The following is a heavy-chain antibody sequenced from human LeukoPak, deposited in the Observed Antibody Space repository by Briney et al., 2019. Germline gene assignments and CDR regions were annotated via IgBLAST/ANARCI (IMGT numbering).Heavy chain of an antibody. CDR3: ARDPSNSSGFHPHSDY. J-gene: IGHJ4*02. CDR2: ISAYNGDT. V-gene: IGHV1-18*01. Sequence: ALVKVSCKASGYTFTNHGITWVRQAPGQGLEWMGWISAYNGDTKYAQKLQGRVTMTTDTSTNTAYMELRSLRSDDTAVYYCARDPSNSSGFHPHSDYWGQGTLVTVSS. D-gene: IGHD3-22*01. CDR1: GYTFTNHG.